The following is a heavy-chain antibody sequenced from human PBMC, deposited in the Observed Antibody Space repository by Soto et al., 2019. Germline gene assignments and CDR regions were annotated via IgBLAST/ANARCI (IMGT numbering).Heavy chain of an antibody. CDR3: PKDAISGDGICPMDA. D-gene: IGHD4-17*01. Sequence: RVSCAGSSCTFPTYAMTMAARPPGKGLEWVSSLLRSGSSAYYADSVRGRFTISSDTSDNSLYLQMDNLRAEDTAIYYCPKDAISGDGICPMDAWGHGTVVTVYS. CDR2: LLRSGSSA. CDR1: SCTFPTYA. V-gene: IGHV3-23*01. J-gene: IGHJ5*01.